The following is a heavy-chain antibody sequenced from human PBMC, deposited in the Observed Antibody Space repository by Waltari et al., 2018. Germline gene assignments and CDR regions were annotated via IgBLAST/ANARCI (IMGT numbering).Heavy chain of an antibody. CDR3: ARTIVVVPAAKVPFFDY. D-gene: IGHD2-2*01. J-gene: IGHJ4*02. CDR2: MNPNSGNT. Sequence: QVQLVQSGAEVKKPGASVKVSCKASGYTFTSYDINWVRQATGQGLEWMGWMNPNSGNTGYAQKFQGRVTISVDTSKNQFSLKLSSVTAADTAVYYCARTIVVVPAAKVPFFDYWGQGTLVTVSS. CDR1: GYTFTSYD. V-gene: IGHV1-8*02.